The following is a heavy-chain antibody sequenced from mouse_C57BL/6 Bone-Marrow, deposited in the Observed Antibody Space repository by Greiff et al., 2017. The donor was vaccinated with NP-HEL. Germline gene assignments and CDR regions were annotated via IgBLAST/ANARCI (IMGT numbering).Heavy chain of an antibody. CDR3: TISYGTSTRRYFDV. V-gene: IGHV5-9-1*02. Sequence: EVKLVESGEGLVKPGGSLKLSCAASGFTFSSYAMSWVRQTPEKRLEWVAYISSGGDYIYYADTVKGRFTISRDNARNTLYLQMSSLKSEDTAMYYFTISYGTSTRRYFDVWGTGTTVTVSS. CDR2: ISSGGDYI. D-gene: IGHD1-1*01. CDR1: GFTFSSYA. J-gene: IGHJ1*03.